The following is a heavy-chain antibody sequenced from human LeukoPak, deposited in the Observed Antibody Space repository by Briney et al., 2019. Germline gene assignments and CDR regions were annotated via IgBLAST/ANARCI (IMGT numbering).Heavy chain of an antibody. CDR2: ISGHDGRT. CDR3: AKIGNWGLRYFDF. J-gene: IGHJ4*02. CDR1: GFTFSSYS. Sequence: SGGSLRLSCAASGFTFSSYSMNWVRQAPGKGLEWVSDISGHDGRTYYTDSVKGRFTISRDNSKNTLYLQMDSLRPEDTAIYYCAKIGNWGLRYFDFWGQGTLVTVSS. D-gene: IGHD7-27*01. V-gene: IGHV3-23*01.